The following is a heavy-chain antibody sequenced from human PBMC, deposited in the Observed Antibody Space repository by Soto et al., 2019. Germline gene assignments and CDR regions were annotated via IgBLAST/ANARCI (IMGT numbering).Heavy chain of an antibody. Sequence: SVKVSCKASGGTFSSYAISCVRQAPGQGLEWMGGIIPIFGTANYAQKFQGRVTITADKSTSTAYMELSSLRSEDTAVYYCARDGGDTAMAALLYYYYYGMDVWGQGTTVTVSS. D-gene: IGHD5-18*01. V-gene: IGHV1-69*06. CDR3: ARDGGDTAMAALLYYYYYGMDV. CDR2: IIPIFGTA. J-gene: IGHJ6*02. CDR1: GGTFSSYA.